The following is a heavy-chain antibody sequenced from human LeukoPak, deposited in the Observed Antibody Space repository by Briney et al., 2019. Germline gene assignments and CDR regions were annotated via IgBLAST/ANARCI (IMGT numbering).Heavy chain of an antibody. CDR2: IMEDGSEK. CDR3: TTDTWYSAGH. J-gene: IGHJ4*02. D-gene: IGHD2-15*01. Sequence: PGGSLRLSCTASGSIFSGSWMAWIRQAPGKGLEWVAIIMEDGSEKYYVDSMKGRFTISRDNAKNSLFLQMNSLRAEDTAIYYCTTDTWYSAGHWGQGTLVTVSS. V-gene: IGHV3-7*03. CDR1: GSIFSGSW.